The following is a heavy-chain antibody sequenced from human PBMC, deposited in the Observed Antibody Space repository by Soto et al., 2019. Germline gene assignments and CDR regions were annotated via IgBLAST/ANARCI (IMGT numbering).Heavy chain of an antibody. D-gene: IGHD6-19*01. CDR2: ISGSGGST. Sequence: PGGSLRLSCAASGFTFSSYAMSWVRQAPGKGLEWVSAISGSGGSTYYADSVKGRFTISRDNSKNTLYLQMNSLRAEDTAVYYCAKSGRPKKYSSGWTYFDYWGQGTLVTVSS. V-gene: IGHV3-23*01. CDR3: AKSGRPKKYSSGWTYFDY. J-gene: IGHJ4*02. CDR1: GFTFSSYA.